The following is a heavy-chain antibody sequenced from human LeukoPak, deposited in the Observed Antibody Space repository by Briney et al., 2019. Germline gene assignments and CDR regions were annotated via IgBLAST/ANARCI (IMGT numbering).Heavy chain of an antibody. D-gene: IGHD3-3*01. CDR2: IYTSGST. Sequence: PSQTLSLTCTVSGGSISSGCYYWSWIRQPAGKGLEWIGRIYTSGSTNYNPSLKSRVTISVDTSKNQFSLKLSSVTAADTAVYYCARENYDFWSSYDYWGQGTLVTVSS. CDR3: ARENYDFWSSYDY. CDR1: GGSISSGCYY. J-gene: IGHJ4*02. V-gene: IGHV4-61*02.